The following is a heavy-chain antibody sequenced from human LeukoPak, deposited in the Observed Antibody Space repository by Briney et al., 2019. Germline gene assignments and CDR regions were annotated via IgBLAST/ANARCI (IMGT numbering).Heavy chain of an antibody. J-gene: IGHJ4*02. CDR2: ITSSGSTI. Sequence: GGSLRLSCAASGFTFSDYYMSWIRQVPGKGLEWVSYITSSGSTIYYADSVKGRFTISRDNAKNSLYLQMNSLRAEDTAVYYCASRNVYNSAYWGQGTLVTVSS. CDR3: ASRNVYNSAY. CDR1: GFTFSDYY. D-gene: IGHD5-24*01. V-gene: IGHV3-11*01.